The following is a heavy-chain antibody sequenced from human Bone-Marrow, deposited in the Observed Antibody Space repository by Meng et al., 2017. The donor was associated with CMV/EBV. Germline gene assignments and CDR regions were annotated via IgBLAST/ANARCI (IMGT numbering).Heavy chain of an antibody. CDR3: ARGNVKRTFSTIFGVVNRGPYMDV. V-gene: IGHV4-59*01. CDR1: GGSISSYY. Sequence: GSLRLSCTVSGGSISSYYWTWIRQPPGKGLEWIGNIYYSGSTNYNSSLKSRVTISVDTSKNQFSLQLSSVTAADTAVYYCARGNVKRTFSTIFGVVNRGPYMDVWGQGTTVTVSS. CDR2: IYYSGST. J-gene: IGHJ6*02. D-gene: IGHD3-3*01.